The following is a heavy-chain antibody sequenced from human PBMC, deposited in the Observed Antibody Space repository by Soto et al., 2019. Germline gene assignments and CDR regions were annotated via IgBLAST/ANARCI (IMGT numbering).Heavy chain of an antibody. Sequence: GGSLRLSCAASGFTFSKYAMTWARQAPGKGLEWVSAISYNGGGTYYVDSVKGRFTVSRDNAKNSLYLQMNSLRADDTAVYYCASGPIRRKEYYFDSSGLPWGQGTLVTVS. CDR2: ISYNGGGT. CDR1: GFTFSKYA. J-gene: IGHJ5*02. D-gene: IGHD3-22*01. V-gene: IGHV3-23*01. CDR3: ASGPIRRKEYYFDSSGLP.